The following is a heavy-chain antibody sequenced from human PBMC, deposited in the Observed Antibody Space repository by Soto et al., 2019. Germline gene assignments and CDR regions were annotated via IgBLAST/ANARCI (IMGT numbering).Heavy chain of an antibody. J-gene: IGHJ5*02. CDR1: GFTFSIYA. V-gene: IGHV3-23*01. Sequence: GGSLRLSCAASGFTFSIYAMSWVRLAPGKGLEWVSAISGSGGSTYDADAVKGRFTISRDNSKNTLYLQMNSLRAEDTAVYYCAKDSSCWYSRRRLLEPWAQRTLVLGSS. D-gene: IGHD6-13*01. CDR3: AKDSSCWYSRRRLLEP. CDR2: ISGSGGST.